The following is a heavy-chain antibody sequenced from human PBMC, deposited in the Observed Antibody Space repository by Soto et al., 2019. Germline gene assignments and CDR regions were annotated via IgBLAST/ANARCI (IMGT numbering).Heavy chain of an antibody. Sequence: AETLSLTCRVDGGSLSDDFWNWIRQAPGKGLEWIGEINRRGTINYNPSLKSRVTISVDTSKNQLSLKLSSVTAADTAVYYCARLTGGLAVYYYYYGMDVWGQGTTVTVSS. D-gene: IGHD6-19*01. CDR1: GGSLSDDF. V-gene: IGHV4-34*01. CDR3: ARLTGGLAVYYYYYGMDV. J-gene: IGHJ6*02. CDR2: INRRGTI.